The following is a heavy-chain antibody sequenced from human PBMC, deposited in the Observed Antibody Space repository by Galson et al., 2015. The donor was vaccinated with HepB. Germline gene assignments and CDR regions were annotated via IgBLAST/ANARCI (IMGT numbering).Heavy chain of an antibody. CDR1: GYTFTSYG. CDR2: ISAYNGNT. D-gene: IGHD5-18*01. V-gene: IGHV1-18*01. CDR3: ASRSGYSYGNYYYGMDV. J-gene: IGHJ6*02. Sequence: SVKVSCKASGYTFTSYGISWVRQAPGQGLEWMGWISAYNGNTNYAQKLQGRVTMTTDTSTSTAYMELRSLRSDDTAVYYCASRSGYSYGNYYYGMDVWGQGTTVTVSS.